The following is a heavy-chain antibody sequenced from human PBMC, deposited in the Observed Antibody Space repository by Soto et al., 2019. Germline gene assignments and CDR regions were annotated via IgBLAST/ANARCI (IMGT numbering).Heavy chain of an antibody. J-gene: IGHJ4*02. D-gene: IGHD5-12*01. V-gene: IGHV1-69*06. CDR3: VRVVAIPGYPDN. CDR2: IVPTVDTS. Sequence: SVKVSCKTSGATFSSYAITWVRQAPGQGLEWMGGIVPTVDTSTYAQKFQGRVTITAGKFTNTVYMELSSLRSDDTAVYYCVRVVAIPGYPDNWGQGTLVTVSS. CDR1: GATFSSYA.